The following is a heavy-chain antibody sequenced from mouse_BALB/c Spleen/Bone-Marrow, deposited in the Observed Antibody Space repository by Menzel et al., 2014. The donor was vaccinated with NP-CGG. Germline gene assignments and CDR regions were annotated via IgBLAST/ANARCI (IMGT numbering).Heavy chain of an antibody. CDR3: ARGTGPDY. J-gene: IGHJ2*01. D-gene: IGHD4-1*01. CDR1: GYTFTSYW. Sequence: QVQLKESGAELARPGASVKLSCKASGYTFTSYWMQWVKRRPGQGLEWIGAIYPGDGDTRYTQKFKGKATLTADKSSSTAYMQLSSLASEDSAVYYCARGTGPDYWGQGTTLTVSS. V-gene: IGHV1-87*01. CDR2: IYPGDGDT.